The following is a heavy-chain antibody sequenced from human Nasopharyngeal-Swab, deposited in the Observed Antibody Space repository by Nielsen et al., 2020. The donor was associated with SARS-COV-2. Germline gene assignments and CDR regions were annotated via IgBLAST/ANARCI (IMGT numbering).Heavy chain of an antibody. CDR2: ISYDGSNK. J-gene: IGHJ5*02. CDR3: AREEAGYSSGWNNWFDP. D-gene: IGHD6-19*01. V-gene: IGHV3-30-3*01. Sequence: GGSLRLSCAASGFTFSSYAMHWVRQAPGKGLEWVAVISYDGSNKYYADSVKGRFTISRDNSKNTLYLQMNSLRAEDTAVYYCAREEAGYSSGWNNWFDPWGQGTLVTVSS. CDR1: GFTFSSYA.